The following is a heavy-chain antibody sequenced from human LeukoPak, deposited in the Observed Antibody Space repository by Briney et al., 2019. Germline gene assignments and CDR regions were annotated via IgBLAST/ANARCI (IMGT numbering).Heavy chain of an antibody. Sequence: AGGSLRLSCAASGFTFSDYYMSWIRQAPGKGLEWVSYISSSGSTIYYADSVKGRFTISRDNAKNSLYLQTNSLRAEDTAVYCCARSGGAGYCSGGRCGYYYYYMDVWGKGTTVTVSS. V-gene: IGHV3-11*04. CDR3: ARSGGAGYCSGGRCGYYYYYMDV. D-gene: IGHD2-15*01. CDR2: ISSSGSTI. CDR1: GFTFSDYY. J-gene: IGHJ6*03.